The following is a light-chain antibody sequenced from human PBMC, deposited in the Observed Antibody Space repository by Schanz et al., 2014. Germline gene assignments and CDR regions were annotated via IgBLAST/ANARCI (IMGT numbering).Light chain of an antibody. Sequence: DIQMTQSPSTLSASVRDRVTITCRASQSISSWLAWYQQKPGKAPKLLIYDASSLESGVPSRFSGSGSGTEFTFTISSLQPDDFATYYCQQYNHYPLTFGGGTRVEIK. V-gene: IGKV1-5*01. CDR1: QSISSW. CDR3: QQYNHYPLT. CDR2: DAS. J-gene: IGKJ4*01.